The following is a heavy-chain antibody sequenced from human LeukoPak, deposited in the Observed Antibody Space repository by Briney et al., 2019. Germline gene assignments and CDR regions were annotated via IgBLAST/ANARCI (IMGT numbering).Heavy chain of an antibody. J-gene: IGHJ6*04. CDR2: ISGSGGST. D-gene: IGHD5-12*01. CDR1: GFTFSSYA. V-gene: IGHV3-23*01. CDR3: AKDGRGYSGYDYTFDV. Sequence: GGSLRLSCAASGFTFSSYAMSWVRQAPGKGLEWVSAISGSGGSTYYADSVKGRFTISRDNSKSTLYLQMNSLRAEDTAVYYCAKDGRGYSGYDYTFDVWGKGTTVTVSS.